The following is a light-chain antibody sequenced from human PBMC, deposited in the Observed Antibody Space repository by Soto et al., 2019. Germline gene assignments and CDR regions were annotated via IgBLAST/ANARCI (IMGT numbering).Light chain of an antibody. CDR1: SSDVGGYNY. Sequence: QYALTQPPSASGSPGQSVTISCTGTSSDVGGYNYVSWYQQHPGKAPKLMIYEVTKRPSGVPDRFSGSKSGNTASLTVSGLQAEDEADYYCSSYAASNVLFGGGTKLTVL. V-gene: IGLV2-8*01. CDR3: SSYAASNVL. CDR2: EVT. J-gene: IGLJ2*01.